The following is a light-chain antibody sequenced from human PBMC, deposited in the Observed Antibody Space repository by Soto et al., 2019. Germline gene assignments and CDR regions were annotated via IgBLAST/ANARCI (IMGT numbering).Light chain of an antibody. CDR2: QDN. Sequence: SYELTQPPSVSVSPGQTASLTCSGDRLGSKYASWYQQKAGQCPVLVIYQDNKRPSGIPERISGSNSGNTATLTISGTQALDEADYYCQAWDSSSLIFGGGTKLTVL. CDR1: RLGSKY. CDR3: QAWDSSSLI. J-gene: IGLJ2*01. V-gene: IGLV3-1*01.